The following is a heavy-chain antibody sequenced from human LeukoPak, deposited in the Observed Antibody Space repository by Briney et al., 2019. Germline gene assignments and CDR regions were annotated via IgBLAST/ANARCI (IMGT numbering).Heavy chain of an antibody. V-gene: IGHV4-59*01. CDR3: ATGTISPDFYYYYYYYMDV. CDR2: IYYSGST. Sequence: PSETLSLTCTVSRGSISDYYWSWIRQPPGEGLEWIGYIYYSGSTNYNPSLKSRVTISLDTSKNQFSLKLSSVTAADTAVYYCATGTISPDFYYYYYYYMDVWGKGTTVTVSS. J-gene: IGHJ6*03. D-gene: IGHD4/OR15-4a*01. CDR1: RGSISDYY.